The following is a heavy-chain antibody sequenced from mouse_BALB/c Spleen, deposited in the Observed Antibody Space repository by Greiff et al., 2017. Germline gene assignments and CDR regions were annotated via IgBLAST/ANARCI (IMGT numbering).Heavy chain of an antibody. V-gene: IGHV5-9*03. J-gene: IGHJ3*01. D-gene: IGHD2-14*01. CDR1: GFTFSSYT. CDR2: ISSGGGNT. Sequence: EVQLVESGGGLVKPGGSLKLSCAASGFTFSSYTMSWVRQTPEKRLEWVATISSGGGNTYYPDSVKGRFTISRDNAKNNLYLQMSSLRSEDTALYYCARSSYRYDGFAYWGQGTLVTVSA. CDR3: ARSSYRYDGFAY.